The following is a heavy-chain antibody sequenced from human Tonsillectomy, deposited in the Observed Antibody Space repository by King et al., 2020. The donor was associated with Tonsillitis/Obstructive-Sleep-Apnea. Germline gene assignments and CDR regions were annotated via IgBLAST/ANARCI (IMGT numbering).Heavy chain of an antibody. Sequence: VQLVESGGGLVKPGGSLRLSCAASGFTFSNAWMNWVRQAPGKGLEWVGRIKSKTDGGKTDYAAPVKGRFTISTDDSKHTLYLQMNSLKTEDTAVYYCPIALGITMIVVVTTEDYWGQGTLVTVSS. D-gene: IGHD3-22*01. V-gene: IGHV3-15*07. CDR3: PIALGITMIVVVTTEDY. J-gene: IGHJ4*02. CDR1: GFTFSNAW. CDR2: IKSKTDGGKT.